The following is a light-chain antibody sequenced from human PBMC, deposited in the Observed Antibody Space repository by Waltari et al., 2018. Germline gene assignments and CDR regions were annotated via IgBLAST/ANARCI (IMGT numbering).Light chain of an antibody. CDR2: GKN. CDR1: SLRSYY. CDR3: NSRDSSGNPLVA. V-gene: IGLV3-19*01. Sequence: SSELTQDPAVSVALGQTVRITCQGDSLRSYYASWYQQKAGQAPVLVIYGKNNRPSGIPDRFSGYSSGNTASLTITRAQAEDEADYYCNSRDSSGNPLVAFGGGTKLTVL. J-gene: IGLJ2*01.